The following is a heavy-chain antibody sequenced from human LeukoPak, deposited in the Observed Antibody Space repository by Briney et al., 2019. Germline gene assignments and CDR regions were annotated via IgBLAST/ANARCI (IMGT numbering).Heavy chain of an antibody. D-gene: IGHD3-3*01. J-gene: IGHJ6*02. CDR3: ARVGFLEWLPDYYYYGMDV. V-gene: IGHV3-21*01. CDR1: GFTFSSYS. CDR2: ISSSSSYI. Sequence: GGSLRLSCAASGFTFSSYSMNWGRQAPGKGVEWVSSISSSSSYIYYADSVKGRFTISRDNAKNSLYLQMNNLRAEDTAVYYCARVGFLEWLPDYYYYGMDVWGQGTPVTVSS.